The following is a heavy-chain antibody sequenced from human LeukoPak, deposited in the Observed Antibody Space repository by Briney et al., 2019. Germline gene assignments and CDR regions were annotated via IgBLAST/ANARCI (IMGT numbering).Heavy chain of an antibody. CDR2: ISYGGSNK. CDR1: GFTFSSYG. J-gene: IGHJ3*02. D-gene: IGHD2-2*01. V-gene: IGHV3-30*03. CDR3: ASLGHPIVVVPAAVLI. Sequence: GRSLRLSCAASGFTFSSYGMHWVRQAPGKGLEWVAVISYGGSNKYYADSVKGRFTISRDNSKNTLYLQMNSLRAEDTAVYYCASLGHPIVVVPAAVLIWGQGTMVTVSS.